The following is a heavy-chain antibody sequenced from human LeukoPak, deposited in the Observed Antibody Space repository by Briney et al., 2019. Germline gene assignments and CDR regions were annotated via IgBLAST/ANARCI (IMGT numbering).Heavy chain of an antibody. CDR3: ARDRDYGSGLGDL. V-gene: IGHV3-33*01. Sequence: GGSLRLSCAASGFTFSSYGMHWVRQAPGKGLEWGAVIWYDGSNKYYADSVKGGFTISRDNSRNTLYLQMNSLRAEDTAVYYCARDRDYGSGLGDLWGRGTLVTVSS. CDR2: IWYDGSNK. D-gene: IGHD3-10*01. CDR1: GFTFSSYG. J-gene: IGHJ2*01.